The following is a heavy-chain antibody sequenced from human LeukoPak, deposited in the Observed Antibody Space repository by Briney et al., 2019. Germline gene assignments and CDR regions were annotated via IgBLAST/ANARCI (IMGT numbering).Heavy chain of an antibody. CDR2: LYNSGST. Sequence: SETLSLTCTVFGGSISTYYWNWMRQPPGKGLEWIGYLYNSGSTNYNPSLKSRLTISVDMSKNQLSLKLSSVTAADTAVYYCARGVTSPLDAFDIWGQGTMVTVSS. D-gene: IGHD1-26*01. J-gene: IGHJ3*02. CDR3: ARGVTSPLDAFDI. CDR1: GGSISTYY. V-gene: IGHV4-59*01.